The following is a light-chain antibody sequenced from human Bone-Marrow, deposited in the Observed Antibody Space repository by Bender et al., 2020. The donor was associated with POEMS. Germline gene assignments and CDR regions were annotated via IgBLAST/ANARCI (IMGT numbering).Light chain of an antibody. V-gene: IGLV3-1*01. J-gene: IGLJ2*01. CDR1: KLGDKY. Sequence: SYELTQPPSVSVSPGQTASIPCSGDKLGDKYVLWYQQKPGQSPVLVIYQDSKRPSGIPERFSGSNSGDTATLTVSGTQAVDEADYYCQAWVTDTVIFGGGTQLTVL. CDR3: QAWVTDTVI. CDR2: QDS.